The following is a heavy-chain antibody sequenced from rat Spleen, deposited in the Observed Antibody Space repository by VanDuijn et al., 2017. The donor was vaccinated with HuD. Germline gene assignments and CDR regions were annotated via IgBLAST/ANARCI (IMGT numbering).Heavy chain of an antibody. J-gene: IGHJ2*01. D-gene: IGHD1-4*01. CDR2: ISTSGVGT. Sequence: EVQLVESDGGLVQPGRSLKLSCATSGFTFSSFPMAWVRQAPTKGLEWVASISTSGVGTYYRDSVKGRFTVSRDNAKSTLYLQMNSLKSEDTATYYCTRVDYPGVAHYFDYWGQGVMVTVSS. CDR1: GFTFSSFP. V-gene: IGHV5-46*01. CDR3: TRVDYPGVAHYFDY.